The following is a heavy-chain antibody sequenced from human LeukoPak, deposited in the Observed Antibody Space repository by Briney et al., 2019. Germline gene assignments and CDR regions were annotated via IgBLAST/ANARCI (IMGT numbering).Heavy chain of an antibody. Sequence: PGRSLRLSCAASGFTFSSYAVHWVRQAPGKGLEWVAVISYDGSNKYYVDSVKGRFTISRDISKNTLCLQMSSLRAEDTAVYYCARDGVPAAPLNYYYGMDVWGQGTTVTVSS. CDR1: GFTFSSYA. D-gene: IGHD2-2*01. J-gene: IGHJ6*02. CDR2: ISYDGSNK. V-gene: IGHV3-30*04. CDR3: ARDGVPAAPLNYYYGMDV.